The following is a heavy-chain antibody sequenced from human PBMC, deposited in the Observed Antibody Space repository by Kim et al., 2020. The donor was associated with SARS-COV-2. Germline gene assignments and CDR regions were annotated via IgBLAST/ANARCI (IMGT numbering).Heavy chain of an antibody. Sequence: GGSLRLSCAASGFPSGSYWINWACQAPGKGLEWVANIKEDGTERYYVDSVKGRFTISRDNSKSSLYLQMNSLRVEDTAVYYCADGYKYFDYWGQGIPVTVSS. D-gene: IGHD5-18*01. V-gene: IGHV3-7*01. CDR3: ADGYKYFDY. J-gene: IGHJ4*02. CDR1: GFPSGSYW. CDR2: IKEDGTER.